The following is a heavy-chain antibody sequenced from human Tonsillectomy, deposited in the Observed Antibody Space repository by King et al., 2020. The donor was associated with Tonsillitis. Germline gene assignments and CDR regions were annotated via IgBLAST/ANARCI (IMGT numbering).Heavy chain of an antibody. CDR3: AHIAIDRAHDC. V-gene: IGHV2-5*02. Sequence: ITLKESGPTLVKPTQTLTLTCTFSGFSLTTSGVGVGWVRQPPGKALGWLALIYWDDDERYSPSLKSRLTTTKNTSTNQVVLTMTNMDPVDTATYYCAHIAIDRAHDCWGQGTLVTVSS. J-gene: IGHJ4*02. CDR1: GFSLTTSGVG. D-gene: IGHD1-14*01. CDR2: IYWDDDE.